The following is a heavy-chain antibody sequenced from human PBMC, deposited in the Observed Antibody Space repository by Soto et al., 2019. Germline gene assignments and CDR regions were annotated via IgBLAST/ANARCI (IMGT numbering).Heavy chain of an antibody. D-gene: IGHD2-21*02. J-gene: IGHJ4*02. CDR2: IYNSGST. CDR1: GGSISRAGYS. V-gene: IGHV4-30-2*06. Sequence: QLQLQESGSRLVKPSQTLSLTCAVSGGSISRAGYSWRWIRQSPGKCLEWIGYIYNSGSTFYNPSLKSRLTISVDRSKNQLSLQLNSVTAADTAVYYCASSRVVTTDFDYWGQGTLVTVSS. CDR3: ASSRVVTTDFDY.